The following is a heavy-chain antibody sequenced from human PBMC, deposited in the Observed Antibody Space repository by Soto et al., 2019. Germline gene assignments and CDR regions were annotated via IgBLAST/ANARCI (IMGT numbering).Heavy chain of an antibody. J-gene: IGHJ4*02. CDR1: GGTFSSYT. CDR3: ARDPSAYDLPAY. V-gene: IGHV1-69*08. CDR2: IIPILGIA. D-gene: IGHD5-12*01. Sequence: QVQLVQSGAEVKKPGSSVKVSCKASGGTFSSYTISWVRQAPGQGLEWMGRIIPILGIANYAQKFQGRVTITADKSTSTADMELSSLRSEDTAMYYCARDPSAYDLPAYWGQGTLVTVSS.